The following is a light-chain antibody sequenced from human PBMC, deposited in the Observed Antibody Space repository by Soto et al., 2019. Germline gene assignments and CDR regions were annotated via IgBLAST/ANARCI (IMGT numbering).Light chain of an antibody. Sequence: IVMTQSPTTLSVSPGLRSTLPCRASQSVSSNLAWYQQKPGQAPRLIXYDTSTRATGIPARFSGSGSGTEFTLTISSLQSEDFAVYYCQQYNNWPPITFGQGTRLEI. J-gene: IGKJ5*01. CDR3: QQYNNWPPIT. CDR1: QSVSSN. V-gene: IGKV3-15*01. CDR2: DTS.